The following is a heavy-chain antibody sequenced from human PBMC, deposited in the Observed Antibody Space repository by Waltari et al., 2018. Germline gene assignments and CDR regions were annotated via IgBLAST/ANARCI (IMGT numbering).Heavy chain of an antibody. CDR3: AGLRFNYYYYYHMDV. CDR2: INHSGST. V-gene: IGHV4-34*01. Sequence: QVQLQQWGAGLLKPSETLSLTCAVSGGSFSNYSWSWIRQSPGKGLEWIGEINHSGSTNVNPSLKSRVTILLDTSRNQFSLKVRSVTAADAAVYYCAGLRFNYYYYYHMDVWGNGTTVTVSS. D-gene: IGHD3-10*01. J-gene: IGHJ6*03. CDR1: GGSFSNYS.